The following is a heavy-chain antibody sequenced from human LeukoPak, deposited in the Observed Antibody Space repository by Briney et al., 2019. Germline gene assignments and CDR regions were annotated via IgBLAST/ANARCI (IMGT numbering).Heavy chain of an antibody. CDR2: INHSGST. D-gene: IGHD4-17*01. V-gene: IGHV4-34*01. Sequence: PSETLSLTCAVYGGSFSGYYWSWIRQPPGKGREWIGEINHSGSTNYNPSLKSRVTISVDTSKNQFSLKLSSVTAADTAVYYCARGRTTVTRFDYWGQGTLVTVSS. CDR3: ARGRTTVTRFDY. J-gene: IGHJ4*02. CDR1: GGSFSGYY.